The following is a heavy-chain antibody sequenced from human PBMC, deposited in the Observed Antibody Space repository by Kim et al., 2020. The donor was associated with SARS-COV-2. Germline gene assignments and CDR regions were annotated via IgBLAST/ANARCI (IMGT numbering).Heavy chain of an antibody. CDR3: ARLAAIFGVVIKGFDY. Sequence: SLKSRVTISVDTSKNQFSLKLSSVTAADTAVYYCARLAAIFGVVIKGFDYWGQGTLVTVSS. V-gene: IGHV4-31*02. J-gene: IGHJ4*02. D-gene: IGHD3-3*01.